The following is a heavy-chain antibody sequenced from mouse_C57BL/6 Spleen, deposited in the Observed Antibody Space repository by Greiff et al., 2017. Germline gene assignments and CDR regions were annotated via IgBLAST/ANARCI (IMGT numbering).Heavy chain of an antibody. Sequence: EVQRVESGGGLVKPGGSLKLSCAASGFTFSDYGMHWVRQAPEKGLEWVAYISSGSSTIYYADTVKSRFTISRDNTKNTLFLQMTSLRSEDTAMXYCARGDYSNPRAMDYWGQGTSVTVSS. CDR2: ISSGSSTI. CDR1: GFTFSDYG. V-gene: IGHV5-17*01. J-gene: IGHJ4*01. D-gene: IGHD2-5*01. CDR3: ARGDYSNPRAMDY.